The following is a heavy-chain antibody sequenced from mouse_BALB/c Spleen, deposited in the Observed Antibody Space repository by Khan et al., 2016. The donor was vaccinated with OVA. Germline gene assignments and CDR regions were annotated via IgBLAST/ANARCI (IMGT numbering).Heavy chain of an antibody. CDR2: IWGDGNT. CDR1: GFSLTSYG. J-gene: IGHJ4*01. D-gene: IGHD2-1*01. V-gene: IGHV2-3*01. CDR3: VKQNHGTLYAVDY. Sequence: QVQLKQSGPGLVAPSQSLSITCTVSGFSLTSYGVSWVRQPPGKGLEWLGVIWGDGNTNYHSTLISRLSISKDDSKSQVFLQLNSLHTDNTATYSCVKQNHGTLYAVDYWGQGTSVTVSS.